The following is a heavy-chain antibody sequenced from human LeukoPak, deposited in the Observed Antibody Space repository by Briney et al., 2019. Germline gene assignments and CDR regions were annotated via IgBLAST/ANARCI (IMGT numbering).Heavy chain of an antibody. D-gene: IGHD3-16*01. CDR1: GYTFTGYY. J-gene: IGHJ4*02. Sequence: ASVKVSCKASGYTFTGYYMHWVRQAPGQGLEWMGWINPNSGGTNYAQKFQGRVTMTRDTSISTAYMELSRLRSDDTAVYYCATTRGDRRPFDYWGQGTLVTASS. CDR2: INPNSGGT. CDR3: ATTRGDRRPFDY. V-gene: IGHV1-2*02.